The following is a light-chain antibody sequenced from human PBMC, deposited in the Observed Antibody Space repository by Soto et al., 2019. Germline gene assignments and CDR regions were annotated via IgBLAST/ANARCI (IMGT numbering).Light chain of an antibody. CDR1: STDVGEYNY. V-gene: IGLV2-8*01. CDR2: EVF. Sequence: QPALTQPPSASGSPGQSVTISCTGTSTDVGEYNYVSWYQHHPGKAPKLLIYEVFRRPSGVPDRFSGSKSGNTASLTVSGLQAEDEADYYCSSYAGRDSWRFGGGTKLTVL. CDR3: SSYAGRDSWR. J-gene: IGLJ3*02.